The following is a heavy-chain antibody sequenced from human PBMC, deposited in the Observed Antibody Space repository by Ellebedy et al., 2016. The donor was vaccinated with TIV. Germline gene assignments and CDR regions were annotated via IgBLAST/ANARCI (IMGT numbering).Heavy chain of an antibody. CDR3: ARGPRRGGPNWFTP. CDR2: IYYSGST. CDR1: GGSISSYY. Sequence: MPGGSLRLSCTVSGGSISSYYWSWIRQPPGKGLEWIGYIYYSGSTNYNPSLKSRVTIAVDTSKNQFSLKLSSVTAADTAVYYCARGPRRGGPNWFTPWGQGTLVTVSS. V-gene: IGHV4-59*08. D-gene: IGHD2-15*01. J-gene: IGHJ5*02.